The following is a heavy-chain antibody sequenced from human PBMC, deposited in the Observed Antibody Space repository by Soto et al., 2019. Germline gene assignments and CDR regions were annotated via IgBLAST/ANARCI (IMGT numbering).Heavy chain of an antibody. CDR1: GGSISSSSYY. CDR2: IYYSGST. D-gene: IGHD4-17*01. J-gene: IGHJ6*02. V-gene: IGHV4-39*01. CDR3: ARHQIGPYGDYAYGMDV. Sequence: NPSETLSLTCTVSGGSISSSSYYWGWIRQPPGKGLEWIGSIYYSGSTYYNPSLKSRVTISVDTSKNQFSLKLSSVTAADTAVYYCARHQIGPYGDYAYGMDVWGQGTTVTVSS.